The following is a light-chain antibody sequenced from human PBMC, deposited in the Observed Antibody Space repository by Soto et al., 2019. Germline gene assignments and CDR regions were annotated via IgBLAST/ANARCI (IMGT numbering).Light chain of an antibody. CDR2: ENN. J-gene: IGLJ3*02. V-gene: IGLV1-51*02. Sequence: QSALTQPASVSGSPGQSITISCTGSSSNIGNNYVSWYQHLPGTAPRLLIFENNKRPSGIPDRFSGSKSGTSATLAITGLQTGDEADYYCGTWDIRLNINWVFGGGTKLTVL. CDR1: SSNIGNNY. CDR3: GTWDIRLNINWV.